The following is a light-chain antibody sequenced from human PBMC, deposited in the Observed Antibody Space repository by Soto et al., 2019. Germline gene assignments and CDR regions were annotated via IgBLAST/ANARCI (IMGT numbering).Light chain of an antibody. Sequence: EKVMTQSPATLSVSPGERATLSCRASQNVKTRLAWYQQKPGQAPRLLIYDAFTRATGIPDRFSGSASGTEFTLTISSLQSEDFAVYYCQQYDEWPLTFGGGTKVEIK. CDR3: QQYDEWPLT. V-gene: IGKV3-15*01. CDR1: QNVKTR. J-gene: IGKJ4*01. CDR2: DAF.